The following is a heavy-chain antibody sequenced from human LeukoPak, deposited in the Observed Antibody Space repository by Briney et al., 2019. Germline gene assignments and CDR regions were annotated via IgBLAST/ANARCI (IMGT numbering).Heavy chain of an antibody. Sequence: GGSLRLSCGASGFSFSDSWMSWVRQPPGKGPEWVASIKPDGSETYTVDAVQGRFIISRDNTKNSLSLQMNSLRGDDTAVYYCARDSVYYYGSGSYLWFDYWGQGTLVTVSS. CDR1: GFSFSDSW. D-gene: IGHD3-10*01. J-gene: IGHJ4*02. V-gene: IGHV3-7*03. CDR2: IKPDGSET. CDR3: ARDSVYYYGSGSYLWFDY.